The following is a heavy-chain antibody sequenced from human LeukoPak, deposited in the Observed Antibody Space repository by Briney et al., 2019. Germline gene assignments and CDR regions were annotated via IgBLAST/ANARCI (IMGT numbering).Heavy chain of an antibody. CDR2: INHSGST. D-gene: IGHD4-4*01. CDR3: ARGVRSNYRYRAGSDWFDP. Sequence: SETLSLTCAVYGGSFSGYYWSWIRQPPGKGLEWIGEINHSGSTNYNPSLKSRVTISVDTSKNQFSLKLSSVTAADTAVYYCARGVRSNYRYRAGSDWFDPWGQGTLVTVSS. V-gene: IGHV4-34*01. J-gene: IGHJ5*02. CDR1: GGSFSGYY.